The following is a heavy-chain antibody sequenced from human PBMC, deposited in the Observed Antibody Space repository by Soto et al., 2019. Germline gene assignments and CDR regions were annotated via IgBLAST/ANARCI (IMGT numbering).Heavy chain of an antibody. J-gene: IGHJ3*02. CDR2: IYYSGST. CDR3: ARHAYYYDSSGYSILGAFDI. CDR1: GGSISISSYY. V-gene: IGHV4-39*01. Sequence: SETLSLTCTVSGGSISISSYYWGWIRQPPGKGLEWIGSIYYSGSTYYNPSLKSRVTISVDTSKNQFSLKLSSVTAADTAVYYCARHAYYYDSSGYSILGAFDIWGQGTMVTVSS. D-gene: IGHD3-22*01.